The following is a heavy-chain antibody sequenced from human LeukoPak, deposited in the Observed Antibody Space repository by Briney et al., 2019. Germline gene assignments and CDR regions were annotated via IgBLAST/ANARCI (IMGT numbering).Heavy chain of an antibody. CDR3: ARDPGSGGDLKY. CDR2: ISAYNGNT. D-gene: IGHD2-21*02. V-gene: IGHV1-18*01. Sequence: ASVKVSCKASGYTFTSYGISWLRQAPAQELEGMGWISAYNGNTNYAQKLQGRVTMTTDTSTSTAYMELRSLRSDDTAVYYCARDPGSGGDLKYWGQGTLVTVSS. CDR1: GYTFTSYG. J-gene: IGHJ4*02.